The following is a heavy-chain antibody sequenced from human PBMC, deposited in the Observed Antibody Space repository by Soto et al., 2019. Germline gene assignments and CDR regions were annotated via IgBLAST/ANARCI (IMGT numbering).Heavy chain of an antibody. CDR1: GDSISSYS. V-gene: IGHV4-59*01. CDR2: IHYNGNT. CDR3: ARGLYYDYSGYYYRYYYFGMDV. J-gene: IGHJ6*02. Sequence: PSETLSLTCTVSGDSISSYSWSWIRQPPGKGLEWIGNIHYNGNTKYSPSLKSRVTMSVDTSKNHFSLKLISVTTADTAVYYCARGLYYDYSGYYYRYYYFGMDVWGQGTTVT. D-gene: IGHD3-22*01.